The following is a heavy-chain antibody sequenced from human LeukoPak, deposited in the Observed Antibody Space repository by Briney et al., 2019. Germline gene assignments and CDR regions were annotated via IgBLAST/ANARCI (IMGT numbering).Heavy chain of an antibody. CDR3: ARIWGYCSRNNCRNARGLPY. V-gene: IGHV4-38-2*01. CDR2: IYHSGIT. CDR1: GGSFSGYY. D-gene: IGHD2-2*01. Sequence: SETLSLTCAVYGGSFSGYYWGWIRQPPGKGLEWIGSIYHSGITYYNASLKSRVVISVDTSKNQFSLKLSSVSAADTAVYYCARIWGYCSRNNCRNARGLPYWGQGTLVTVSS. J-gene: IGHJ4*02.